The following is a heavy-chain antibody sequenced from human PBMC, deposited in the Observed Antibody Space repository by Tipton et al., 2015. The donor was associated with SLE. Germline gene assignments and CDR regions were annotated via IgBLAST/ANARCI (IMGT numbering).Heavy chain of an antibody. CDR3: AGGELRYGDYDFYY. CDR1: GGSISSDRYY. D-gene: IGHD4-17*01. J-gene: IGHJ4*02. V-gene: IGHV4-61*09. CDR2: IHTSGST. Sequence: TLSLTCTVSGGSISSDRYYWSWTRQPAGKGLEWIGHIHTSGSTNYNPSLKSRVTISGDTSKNQFSLRLSSVTAADTAVYYCAGGELRYGDYDFYYWGQGSLVTVSS.